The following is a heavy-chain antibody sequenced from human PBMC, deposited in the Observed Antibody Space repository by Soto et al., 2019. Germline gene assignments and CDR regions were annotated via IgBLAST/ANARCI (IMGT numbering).Heavy chain of an antibody. CDR3: DREAVGCHGGYFDP. D-gene: IGHD6-25*01. V-gene: IGHV4-30-2*01. CDR1: GDTISTGGYS. CDR2: TYHSGNP. Sequence: QLQLQESGSRLVKSSETLSLTCGVSGDTISTGGYSWAWIRQPPGKALEWIGHTYHSGNPYYNPSPKGRVIITWDRSKNQFARKVSPVTAWDPDGDYWDREAVGCHGGYFDPWGQGTLVTVSS. J-gene: IGHJ5*02.